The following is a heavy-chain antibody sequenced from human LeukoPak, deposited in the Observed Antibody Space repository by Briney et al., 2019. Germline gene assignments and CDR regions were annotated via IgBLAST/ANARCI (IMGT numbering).Heavy chain of an antibody. D-gene: IGHD2/OR15-2a*01. V-gene: IGHV4-38-2*01. Sequence: PSETLSLTCAVSGYSISSGYYWGWIRQPPGKGLEWIGSIYHSGSTYYNPSPKSRVTISVDTSKNQFSLKLSSVTAADTAVYYCASLLGSLFHWGQGTLVTVSS. CDR3: ASLLGSLFH. J-gene: IGHJ4*02. CDR1: GYSISSGYY. CDR2: IYHSGST.